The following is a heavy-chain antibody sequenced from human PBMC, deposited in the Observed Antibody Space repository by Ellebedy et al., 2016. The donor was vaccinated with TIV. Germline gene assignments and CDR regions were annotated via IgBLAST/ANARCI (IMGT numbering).Heavy chain of an antibody. Sequence: PGGSLRLSCVASGFSFRSYWMSWVRQAPGKGLEWVANIYQDGSEQYYVDSVKGRFTISRDNARNSVYLQMNSLRAEDTAVYYCARRGSYGDYSVRVNSWFDLWGQGTLVIVSS. CDR3: ARRGSYGDYSVRVNSWFDL. V-gene: IGHV3-7*01. D-gene: IGHD4-17*01. CDR1: GFSFRSYW. CDR2: IYQDGSEQ. J-gene: IGHJ5*02.